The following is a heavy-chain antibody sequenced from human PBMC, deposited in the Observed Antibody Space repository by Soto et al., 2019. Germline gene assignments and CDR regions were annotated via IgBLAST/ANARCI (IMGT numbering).Heavy chain of an antibody. CDR3: PRELGLRPGGGGTEPLDI. J-gene: IGHJ3*02. CDR1: GYSFTSQY. D-gene: IGHD5-12*01. CDR2: INPNGGST. Sequence: QVQLVQSGAEVKKPGASVKISCEASGYSFTSQYVHWVRQAPGQGLEWMGIINPNGGSTTYAQKFQGRVTSTRDTSTSTVYRGLSSLTSGAAAAYYCPRELGLRPGGGGTEPLDIWGQGTMVTVAS. V-gene: IGHV1-46*01.